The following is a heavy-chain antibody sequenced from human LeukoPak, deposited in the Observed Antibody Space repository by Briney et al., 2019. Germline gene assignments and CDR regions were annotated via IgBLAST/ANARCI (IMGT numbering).Heavy chain of an antibody. V-gene: IGHV1-46*03. D-gene: IGHD3-10*01. CDR2: INPSGGST. CDR1: GYTFTSYY. Sequence: ASVKVSCKASGYTFTSYYMHWVRQAPGQGLEWMGIINPSGGSTSYAPKFQGRVTMTRDTSTSTVYMELSSLRSEDTAVYYCATLWFGDPTFYYMDVWGKGTTVTVSS. CDR3: ATLWFGDPTFYYMDV. J-gene: IGHJ6*03.